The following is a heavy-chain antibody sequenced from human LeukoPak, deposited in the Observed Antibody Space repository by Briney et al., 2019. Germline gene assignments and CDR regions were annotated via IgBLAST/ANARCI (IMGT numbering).Heavy chain of an antibody. CDR1: GGSISSNNW. V-gene: IGHV4-4*02. CDR2: IHHSGST. CDR3: ARAGPSYYYDSSGYYNGVGWFDP. J-gene: IGHJ5*02. Sequence: SGTLSLTCAVSGGSISSNNWWNWVRQPPGKGLEWIGEIHHSGSTHYNPSLKSRLTISVDKSKNQFSLKLTSVTAADTAVYYCARAGPSYYYDSSGYYNGVGWFDPWGQGTLVTVSS. D-gene: IGHD3-22*01.